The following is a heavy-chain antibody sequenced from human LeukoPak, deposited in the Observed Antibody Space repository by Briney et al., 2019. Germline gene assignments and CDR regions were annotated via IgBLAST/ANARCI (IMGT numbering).Heavy chain of an antibody. V-gene: IGHV3-21*01. D-gene: IGHD6-19*01. Sequence: GGSLRLSCAASGFTFSSYSMNWVRQAPGRGLEWVSSISSSSSCISYADSLRGRFTISRDNAKNSLYLQMNSLRAEDTAVYYCARVSNSGWGSRFDPWGQGTLVTVSS. CDR3: ARVSNSGWGSRFDP. J-gene: IGHJ5*02. CDR1: GFTFSSYS. CDR2: ISSSSSCI.